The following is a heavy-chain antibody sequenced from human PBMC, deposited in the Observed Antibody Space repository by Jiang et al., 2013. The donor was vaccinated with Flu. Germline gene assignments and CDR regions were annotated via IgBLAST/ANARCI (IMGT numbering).Heavy chain of an antibody. D-gene: IGHD3-22*01. Sequence: EWLGRTYYRSKWYNDYAVSVKSRITINPDTSKDQFSLQLNSVTPEDTAVYYCARAHGRYDSSGWNFDYWGQGTLVTVSS. CDR2: TYYRSKWYN. J-gene: IGHJ4*02. V-gene: IGHV6-1*01. CDR3: ARAHGRYDSSGWNFDY.